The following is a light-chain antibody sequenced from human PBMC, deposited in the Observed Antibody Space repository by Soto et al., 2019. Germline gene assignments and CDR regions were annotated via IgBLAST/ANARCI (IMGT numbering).Light chain of an antibody. J-gene: IGLJ3*02. CDR1: SSDIGGYNY. CDR3: NSYTSSSTLWL. V-gene: IGLV2-14*01. CDR2: EVS. Sequence: QSVLTQPASVSGSPGQSITISCTGTSSDIGGYNYVSWYQQHPGKAPKLMIYEVSSRPSGVSNRFSGSKSGNTASLTISGLQAEDEADYYCNSYTSSSTLWLFGGGTKLTVL.